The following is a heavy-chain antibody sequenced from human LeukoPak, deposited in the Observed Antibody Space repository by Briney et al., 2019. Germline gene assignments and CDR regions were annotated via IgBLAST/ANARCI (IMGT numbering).Heavy chain of an antibody. J-gene: IGHJ4*02. CDR1: GFTFSSYG. V-gene: IGHV3-30*18. D-gene: IGHD6-13*01. Sequence: GGSLRLSCAASGFTFSSYGMYWVRQAPGKGLEWVAAISYDGSNKYYVDSVKGRFTISRDNSKNTLYLQMNNLRPEDTAVYYCAKDLWSAAGTGGFDYWGQGTLVTVSP. CDR2: ISYDGSNK. CDR3: AKDLWSAAGTGGFDY.